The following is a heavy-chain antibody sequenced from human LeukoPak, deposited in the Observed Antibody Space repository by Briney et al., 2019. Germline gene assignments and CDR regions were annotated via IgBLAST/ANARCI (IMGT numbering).Heavy chain of an antibody. Sequence: GGSLRLSCAASGFTFSDYYMSWIRQAPGKGLEWVSYISSSGSTIYYADSVKGRFTISRGNAKNSLYLQMNSLRAEDTAVYYCAPRIAAAANHYWGPGTLVTVSS. CDR3: APRIAAAANHY. CDR2: ISSSGSTI. J-gene: IGHJ4*02. V-gene: IGHV3-11*04. CDR1: GFTFSDYY. D-gene: IGHD6-13*01.